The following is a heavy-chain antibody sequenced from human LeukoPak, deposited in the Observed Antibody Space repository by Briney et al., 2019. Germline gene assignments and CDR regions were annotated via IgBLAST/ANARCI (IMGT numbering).Heavy chain of an antibody. Sequence: SETLSLTCAVYGGSFSGYYWSWIRQPPGKGLEWIGEINHSGSTNYNPSLKSRVTISVDTSKNQFSLKLSSVTAADTAVYYCARRHRVEMATITRVDYWGQGTLVTVSS. CDR1: GGSFSGYY. J-gene: IGHJ4*02. V-gene: IGHV4-34*01. CDR3: ARRHRVEMATITRVDY. D-gene: IGHD5-24*01. CDR2: INHSGST.